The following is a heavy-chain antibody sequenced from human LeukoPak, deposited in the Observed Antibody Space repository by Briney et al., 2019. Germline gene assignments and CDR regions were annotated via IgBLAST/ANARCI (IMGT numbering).Heavy chain of an antibody. CDR2: IRSKAYGGTT. CDR1: GFTFGDYA. CDR3: TRGSGSYLGYYYGMDV. D-gene: IGHD1-26*01. Sequence: GGSLRLSCTASGFTFGDYAMSWVRQAPGKGLEWVGFIRSKAYGGTTEYAASVKGRFTISRDDSKSIAYLQMNSLKTEDTAVYYCTRGSGSYLGYYYGMDVWGQGTTVTVSS. J-gene: IGHJ6*02. V-gene: IGHV3-49*04.